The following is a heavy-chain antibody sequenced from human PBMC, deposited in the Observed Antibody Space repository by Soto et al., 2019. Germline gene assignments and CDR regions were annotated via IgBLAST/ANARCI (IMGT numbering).Heavy chain of an antibody. CDR2: IIPIFGTA. D-gene: IGHD1-26*01. J-gene: IGHJ4*01. Sequence: QLQLVQSGADVKKPGSSVKGSCQASGRTFRSYAISWVRQAPGQGLEWMGGIIPIFGTANYAQKFQGKATNNADESTSTASMELRSLRSEDTGVYCCARAGSGTWGWGHGTLVTVSP. CDR3: ARAGSGTWG. V-gene: IGHV1-69*01. CDR1: GRTFRSYA.